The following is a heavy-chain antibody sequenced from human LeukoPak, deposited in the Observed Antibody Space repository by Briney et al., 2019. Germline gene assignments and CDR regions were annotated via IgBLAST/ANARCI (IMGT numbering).Heavy chain of an antibody. CDR2: ISSGSSTI. CDR3: ARDVTYYGGDWFDP. CDR1: GFTFSSSA. D-gene: IGHD4-23*01. V-gene: IGHV3-48*01. J-gene: IGHJ5*02. Sequence: PGGSLRLSCAASGFTFSSSAMIWVRQAPGKGLEWVSYISSGSSTIYYADSVRSRFTISRDNAKNSLYLQMNSLRAEDTAVYYCARDVTYYGGDWFDPWGQGTLVTVSS.